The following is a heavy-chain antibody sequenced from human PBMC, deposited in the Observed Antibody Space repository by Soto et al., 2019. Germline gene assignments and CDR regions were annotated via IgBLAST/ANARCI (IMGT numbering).Heavy chain of an antibody. V-gene: IGHV3-23*01. D-gene: IGHD3-22*01. CDR2: ISGSGGST. CDR1: GFTFSSYA. J-gene: IGHJ4*02. Sequence: GGSLRLSCAASGFTFSSYAMGWVRQAPGKGLEWVSAISGSGGSTYYADSVKGRFTISRDNSKNTLYLQMNSLRAEDTAVYYCAKEWAYYDSSGYYSLFDYWGQGTLVTVSS. CDR3: AKEWAYYDSSGYYSLFDY.